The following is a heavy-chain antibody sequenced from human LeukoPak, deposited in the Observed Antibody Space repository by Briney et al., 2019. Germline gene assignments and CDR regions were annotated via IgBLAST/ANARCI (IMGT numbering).Heavy chain of an antibody. CDR2: IYYSGST. J-gene: IGHJ4*02. V-gene: IGHV4-30-4*02. Sequence: SETLSLTCTVSGGSISSGDYYWSWIRQPPGKGLEWIGYIYYSGSTYYNPSLKGRVTISVDTSKNQFSLKLSSVTAADTAVYYCARDGAAAAGSYFDYWGQGTLVTVSS. CDR3: ARDGAAAAGSYFDY. CDR1: GGSISSGDYY. D-gene: IGHD6-13*01.